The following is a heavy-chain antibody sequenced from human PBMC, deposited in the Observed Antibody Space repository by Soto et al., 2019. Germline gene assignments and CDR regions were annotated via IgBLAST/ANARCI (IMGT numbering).Heavy chain of an antibody. CDR2: ISYDGSNK. J-gene: IGHJ6*02. D-gene: IGHD3-3*01. CDR1: GFTFSSYA. V-gene: IGHV3-30*04. Sequence: PGGSLRLSCAASGFTFSSYAMHWVRQAPGKGLEWVAVISYDGSNKYYADSVKGRFTISRDNSKNTLYLQMNSLRAEDTAVYYCAKGPWHYDSSAHRPSDVWGQGTTVTVSS. CDR3: AKGPWHYDSSAHRPSDV.